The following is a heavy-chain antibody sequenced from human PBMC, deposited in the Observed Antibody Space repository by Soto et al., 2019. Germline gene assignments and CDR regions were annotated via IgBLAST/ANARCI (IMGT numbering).Heavy chain of an antibody. Sequence: PSETLSLTCTVSGDSLSIYNWDWIRQSPGKGLEWIGYVFHSGSTNENPSLKSRVTMSIDTSKKQVSLKLTSVSAADTAVYYCARGYYDGRHGLDVWGQGTTVTVSS. D-gene: IGHD3-3*01. CDR2: VFHSGST. CDR3: ARGYYDGRHGLDV. J-gene: IGHJ6*02. V-gene: IGHV4-59*13. CDR1: GDSLSIYN.